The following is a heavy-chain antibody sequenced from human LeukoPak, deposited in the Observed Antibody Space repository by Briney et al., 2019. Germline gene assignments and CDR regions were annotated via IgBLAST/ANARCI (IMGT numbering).Heavy chain of an antibody. J-gene: IGHJ4*02. CDR1: GGSISSYY. CDR3: ARHRIDYYDSSGYRGLYFDY. V-gene: IGHV4-4*09. Sequence: SETLSLTCTVSGGSISSYYWSWIRQPPGKGLEWIGYIYTSGSTNYNPSLKSRVTISVDTSKNQFSLKLSSVTAADTAVYYCARHRIDYYDSSGYRGLYFDYWGQGTLVTVSS. CDR2: IYTSGST. D-gene: IGHD3-22*01.